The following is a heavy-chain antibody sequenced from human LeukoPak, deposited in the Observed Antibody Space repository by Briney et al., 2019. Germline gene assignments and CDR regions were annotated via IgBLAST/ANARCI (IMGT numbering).Heavy chain of an antibody. V-gene: IGHV4-34*01. CDR2: IHQSGST. CDR3: ARAGLRFFDWSQSYYYGMDV. Sequence: SETLSLTCAVFGGSFSDYYWTWIRQPPGKGLEWIGEIHQSGSTNYNPSLKGRVTISVDTSKNQFSLKLSSVTAADTAVYYCARAGLRFFDWSQSYYYGMDVWGQGTTVTVSS. J-gene: IGHJ6*02. D-gene: IGHD3-9*01. CDR1: GGSFSDYY.